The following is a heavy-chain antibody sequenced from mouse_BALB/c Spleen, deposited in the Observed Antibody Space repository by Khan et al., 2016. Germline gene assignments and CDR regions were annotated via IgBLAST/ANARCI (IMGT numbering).Heavy chain of an antibody. J-gene: IGHJ4*01. CDR3: ASIYYGSSYYYAMDY. CDR2: IRSGGST. Sequence: QVQLKQSGPGLVQPSQSLSITCTVSGFSLTSYGVHWVRQSPGKGLEWLGVIRSGGSTDNNAAFISRLSISKDNSKSKAFFKMNSLQANDKAIYXCASIYYGSSYYYAMDYWGQGTSVTVSS. D-gene: IGHD1-1*01. CDR1: GFSLTSYG. V-gene: IGHV2-2*02.